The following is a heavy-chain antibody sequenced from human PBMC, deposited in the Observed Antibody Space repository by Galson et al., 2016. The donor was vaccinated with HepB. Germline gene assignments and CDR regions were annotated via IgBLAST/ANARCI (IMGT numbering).Heavy chain of an antibody. V-gene: IGHV4-39*01. J-gene: IGHJ4*02. CDR3: ARRYSYGTFDY. D-gene: IGHD5-18*01. Sequence: LRLSCAASGFSISSYSFNWVRQAPGKGLEWIGNIYYSGSTYNNPSLKSRVAISVDTSKNQFSLKLSSVTAADTAVYYCARRYSYGTFDYWGQGTLVTVSS. CDR1: GFSISSYSFN. CDR2: IYYSGST.